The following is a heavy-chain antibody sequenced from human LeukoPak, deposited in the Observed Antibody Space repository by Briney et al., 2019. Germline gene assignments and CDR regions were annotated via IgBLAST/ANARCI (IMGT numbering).Heavy chain of an antibody. J-gene: IGHJ5*02. CDR2: IYYSGST. Sequence: SETLSLTCTVSGGSLSSSSYYWGWIRQPPGKGLEWIGSIYYSGSTYYNPSLKSRVTISVDTSKNQFSLELSSVTAADTAVYYCARGEYYYGSGRSTNWFDPWGQGTLVTVSS. V-gene: IGHV4-39*07. D-gene: IGHD3-10*01. CDR1: GGSLSSSSYY. CDR3: ARGEYYYGSGRSTNWFDP.